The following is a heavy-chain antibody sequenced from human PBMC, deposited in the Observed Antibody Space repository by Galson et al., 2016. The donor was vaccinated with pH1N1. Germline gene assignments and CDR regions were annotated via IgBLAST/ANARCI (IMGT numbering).Heavy chain of an antibody. J-gene: IGHJ3*02. V-gene: IGHV1-2*06. CDR2: INPNTGST. Sequence: SVKVSCKATGYTFINYGISWVRQAPGQGLEWMGRINPNTGSTSFAQKFQGRVTLTRDTSISTAYMDITRLRSDDTAVYYCATLYSGSWFTAFDIWGQGTRVTVSS. CDR1: GYTFINYG. CDR3: ATLYSGSWFTAFDI. D-gene: IGHD1-26*01.